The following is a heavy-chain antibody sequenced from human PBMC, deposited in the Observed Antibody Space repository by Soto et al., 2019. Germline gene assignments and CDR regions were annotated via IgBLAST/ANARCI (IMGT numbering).Heavy chain of an antibody. D-gene: IGHD2-21*02. CDR3: AKAVVTPSDYYYYGMDV. J-gene: IGHJ6*02. CDR1: GFTFSSYA. Sequence: GGSLRLSCAASGFTFSSYAMSWVRQAPGKGLEWVSAISGSGGSTYYADSVKGRFTISRDNSKNTLYPQMNSLRAEDTAVYYCAKAVVTPSDYYYYGMDVWGQGTTVTVSS. V-gene: IGHV3-23*01. CDR2: ISGSGGST.